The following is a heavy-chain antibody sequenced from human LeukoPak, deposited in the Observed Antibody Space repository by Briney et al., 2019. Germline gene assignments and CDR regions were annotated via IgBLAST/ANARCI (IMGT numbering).Heavy chain of an antibody. CDR3: ARDLRGYRYGYHYYYYMDV. D-gene: IGHD5-18*01. J-gene: IGHJ6*03. Sequence: ASVKVSCKASGYTFTGYYMHWVRQAPGQGLEWMGWINPNSGGTNYAQKFQGRVTMTRDTSISTAYMELSRLRSDDTAVYYCARDLRGYRYGYHYYYYMDVWGKGTTVTVSS. CDR1: GYTFTGYY. V-gene: IGHV1-2*02. CDR2: INPNSGGT.